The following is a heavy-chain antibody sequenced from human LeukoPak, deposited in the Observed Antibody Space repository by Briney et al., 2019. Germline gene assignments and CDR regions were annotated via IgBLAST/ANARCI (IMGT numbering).Heavy chain of an antibody. Sequence: GGSLRLSCAASGFSFSTYWMSWVRQAPGKGLEWVANIKQDGSEKYYVDSVKGRFTISRDNAKNSLYLQMNSLRDEDTALYYCARSGNYDCWGQGTLVTVSS. V-gene: IGHV3-7*02. J-gene: IGHJ4*02. CDR3: ARSGNYDC. CDR1: GFSFSTYW. D-gene: IGHD1-1*01. CDR2: IKQDGSEK.